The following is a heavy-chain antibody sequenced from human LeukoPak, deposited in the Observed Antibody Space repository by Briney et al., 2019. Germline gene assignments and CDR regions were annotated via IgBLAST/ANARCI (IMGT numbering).Heavy chain of an antibody. J-gene: IGHJ4*02. Sequence: SETLSLTCTVSGGSISSGSYYWSWIRQPAGKGLEWIGRIYTSGSTNYNPSLKSRVTISVDTSKNQFSLKLSSVTAADTAVYYCARGSYTAMAAEATFDYWGQGTLVTVSS. D-gene: IGHD5-24*01. CDR3: ARGSYTAMAAEATFDY. CDR1: GGSISSGSYY. CDR2: IYTSGST. V-gene: IGHV4-61*02.